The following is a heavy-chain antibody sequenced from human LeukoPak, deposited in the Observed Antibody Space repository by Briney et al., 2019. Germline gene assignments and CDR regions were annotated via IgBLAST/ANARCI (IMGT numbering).Heavy chain of an antibody. D-gene: IGHD3-10*01. V-gene: IGHV3-48*03. J-gene: IGHJ4*02. Sequence: GGSLRLSCAASGITFNSDWMNWVRQAPGKGLEWVSYISSSGSTIYYADSVKGRFTISRDNAKNSLYLQMNSLRAEDTAVYYCARERLRFVDYWGQGTLVTVSS. CDR3: ARERLRFVDY. CDR2: ISSSGSTI. CDR1: GITFNSDW.